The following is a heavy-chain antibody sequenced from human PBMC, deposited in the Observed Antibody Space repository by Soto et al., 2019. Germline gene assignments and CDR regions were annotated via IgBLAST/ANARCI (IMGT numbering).Heavy chain of an antibody. D-gene: IGHD3-10*01. CDR3: ARDRYYYGSGDDDY. Sequence: EVQLVESGGGLVKPGGSLRLSCAASGFTFSSYSMNWVRQAPGKGLEWVSSISSSSSYIYYPDSVKGRFTISRDNAKNSLYLQMNSLRAEDTAVYYCARDRYYYGSGDDDYWGQGTLVTVSS. J-gene: IGHJ4*02. V-gene: IGHV3-21*01. CDR1: GFTFSSYS. CDR2: ISSSSSYI.